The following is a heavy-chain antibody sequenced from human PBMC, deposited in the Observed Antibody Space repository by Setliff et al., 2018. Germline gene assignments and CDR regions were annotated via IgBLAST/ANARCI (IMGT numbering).Heavy chain of an antibody. Sequence: PSETLSLTCTVSGGSISSGDYYWSWIRQPPGKGLEWIGYIYSSGGTYYNPSLKSRVSISVDTSKNQFSLKLSSVTAADTAVYYCARRRYFDRYYYYGMDVWGQGTTVTVSS. CDR1: GGSISSGDYY. V-gene: IGHV4-30-4*08. CDR3: ARRRYFDRYYYYGMDV. CDR2: IYSSGGT. D-gene: IGHD3-9*01. J-gene: IGHJ6*02.